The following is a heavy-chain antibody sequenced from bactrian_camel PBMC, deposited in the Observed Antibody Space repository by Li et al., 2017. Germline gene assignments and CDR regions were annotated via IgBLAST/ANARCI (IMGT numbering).Heavy chain of an antibody. D-gene: IGHD4*01. J-gene: IGHJ6*01. V-gene: IGHV3S31*01. CDR3: AADLLWGRYSATIRPADFGH. Sequence: DVQLVESGGGSVQAGGSLRLSCVGDAYTYDWRSMAWFRQAPGKGREGVAVIYRAGGNTVYAPSVKGRFTISQDNAKNTLYLQMDNLKPEDTAMYYCAADLLWGRYSATIRPADFGHFGQGTQVTVS. CDR2: IYRAGGNT. CDR1: AYTYDWRS.